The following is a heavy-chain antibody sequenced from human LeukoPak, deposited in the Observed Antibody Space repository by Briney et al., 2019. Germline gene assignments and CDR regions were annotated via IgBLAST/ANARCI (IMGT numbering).Heavy chain of an antibody. CDR3: ATLWRLGASTGEAFDI. J-gene: IGHJ3*02. Sequence: SETLSLTCSVSSGSITSYYWSWLRQPPGKGLEWIGYIYYSGSTNYNPSVKSRVTMSVDTSKNQFSLKLNSVTAADTAVYYCATLWRLGASTGEAFDIWGQGTMVAVSS. D-gene: IGHD1-26*01. CDR2: IYYSGST. V-gene: IGHV4-59*01. CDR1: SGSITSYY.